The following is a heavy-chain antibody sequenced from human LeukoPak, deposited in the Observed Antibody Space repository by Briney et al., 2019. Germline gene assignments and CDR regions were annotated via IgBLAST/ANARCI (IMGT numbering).Heavy chain of an antibody. J-gene: IGHJ5*02. D-gene: IGHD5-24*01. CDR2: ISSSSSTI. V-gene: IGHV3-48*02. CDR1: GFTFSSYS. CDR3: ARDGRRGPGFDR. Sequence: PGGSLRLSCAASGFTFSSYSMNWVRQAPGKGLEWLSYISSSSSTIYYADSVKGRFTISRDNAKNSLYQQMHILRDEDTAVYYCARDGRRGPGFDRWGQGTLVTASS.